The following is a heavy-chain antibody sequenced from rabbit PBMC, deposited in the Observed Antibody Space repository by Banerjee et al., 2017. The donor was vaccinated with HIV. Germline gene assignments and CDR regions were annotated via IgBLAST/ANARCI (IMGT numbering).Heavy chain of an antibody. J-gene: IGHJ4*01. CDR2: INTSSGNT. V-gene: IGHV1S45*01. CDR3: ARDLAGVIGWNFNL. D-gene: IGHD4-1*01. CDR1: GFSLSSHA. Sequence: QEHPKETGGGLVQPGGSLTLSCKAAGFSLSSHAMNWVRQAPGKGLEWIACINTSSGNTVYATWAKGRFTISKTSWTTVTLQMTSLTAADTASYFCARDLAGVIGWNFNLWGQGTLVTVS.